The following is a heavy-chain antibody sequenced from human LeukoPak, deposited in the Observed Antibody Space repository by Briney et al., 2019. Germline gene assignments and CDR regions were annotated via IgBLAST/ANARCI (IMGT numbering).Heavy chain of an antibody. J-gene: IGHJ4*02. CDR3: ARDRAGSATVY. CDR1: GGTFSSYA. V-gene: IGHV1-69*04. Sequence: SVKVSCKASGGTFSSYAISWVRQAPGQGLEWMGRIIPILGIANYAQKFQGRVTITADKSTSTAYMELSSLGSEDTAVYYCARDRAGSATVYWGQGTLVTVSS. CDR2: IIPILGIA. D-gene: IGHD4-17*01.